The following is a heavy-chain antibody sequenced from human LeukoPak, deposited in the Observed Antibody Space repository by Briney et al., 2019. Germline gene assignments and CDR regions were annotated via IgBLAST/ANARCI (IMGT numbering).Heavy chain of an antibody. V-gene: IGHV1-2*02. CDR2: INPNSGGT. Sequence: ASVKVSCKASGYTFTGYYMHWVRQAPGQGLEWMGWINPNSGGTNYAQKFQGRVTMTRDTSISTAYMELSRLRSDDTAVYYCARDMGLMNGDPFDYWGQGTLVTVSS. D-gene: IGHD4-17*01. CDR3: ARDMGLMNGDPFDY. J-gene: IGHJ4*02. CDR1: GYTFTGYY.